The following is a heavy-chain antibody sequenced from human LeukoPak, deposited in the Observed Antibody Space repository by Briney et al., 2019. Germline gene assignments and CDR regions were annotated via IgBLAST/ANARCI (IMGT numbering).Heavy chain of an antibody. J-gene: IGHJ4*02. V-gene: IGHV3-23*01. CDR2: IGPSNGTT. CDR3: VKRSTSGWFYFDY. CDR1: GFTFSRYA. D-gene: IGHD6-19*01. Sequence: GGSLRLSCAASGFTFSRYAMTWVRQAPGKGLEWVSSIGPSNGTTYYAESVKGRFTISRDNSENTLYLQLNSLRADATAIYYCVKRSTSGWFYFDYWGQGTLVTVSS.